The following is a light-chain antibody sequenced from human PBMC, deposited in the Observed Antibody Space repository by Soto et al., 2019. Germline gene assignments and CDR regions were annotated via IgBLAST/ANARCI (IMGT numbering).Light chain of an antibody. J-gene: IGKJ1*01. CDR1: LDIETC. V-gene: IGKV1-12*01. Sequence: DIQMTQSASSVPASVGDRVNITCRASLDIETCLAWYQQKPGKAPKLLIYAASTLQSGVPSRFSGSGSGTDFTLTISSLQPEDFATYYCQQGSSFPWTFGQGTKGEI. CDR2: AAS. CDR3: QQGSSFPWT.